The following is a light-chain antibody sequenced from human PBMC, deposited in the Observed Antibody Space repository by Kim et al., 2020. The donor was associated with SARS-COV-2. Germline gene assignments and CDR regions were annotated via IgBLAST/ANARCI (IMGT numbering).Light chain of an antibody. CDR1: RSDVGAYKR. V-gene: IGLV2-18*02. J-gene: IGLJ1*01. Sequence: GQSVPIPCTGTRSDVGAYKRVSWYQQPPGTAPKIIIYEVNNRPSGVPARFSGSKSGNTASLTISGLQAEDEADYYCSSYTSSSTYVFGTGTKVTVL. CDR2: EVN. CDR3: SSYTSSSTYV.